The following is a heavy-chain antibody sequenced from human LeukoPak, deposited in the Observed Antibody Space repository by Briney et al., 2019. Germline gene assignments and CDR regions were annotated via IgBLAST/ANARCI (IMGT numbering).Heavy chain of an antibody. J-gene: IGHJ4*02. CDR2: INPNSGGT. CDR1: GYTFTGQY. D-gene: IGHD1-26*01. V-gene: IGHV1-2*02. Sequence: ASVKVSCKASGYTFTGQYMHWVRQAPGQGLEWMGWINPNSGGTNYAQNFQGRVTMTRDTSISTAYMELSRLISDDTAVYYCARDAGTYPGRYYFDYWGQGTLATVSS. CDR3: ARDAGTYPGRYYFDY.